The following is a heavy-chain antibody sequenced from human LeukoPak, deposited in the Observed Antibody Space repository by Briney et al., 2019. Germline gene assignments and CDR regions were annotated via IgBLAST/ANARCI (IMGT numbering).Heavy chain of an antibody. D-gene: IGHD2-8*02. J-gene: IGHJ5*02. Sequence: SETLSLTCTVSGGSISSYYWSWIRQPPGKGLEWIGYIYYSGSTNYNPSLKSRVTISVDTSKNQFSLKLSSVTAADTAVYYCARSLSGLFNWFDPWGQGTLVTVSS. V-gene: IGHV4-59*01. CDR2: IYYSGST. CDR3: ARSLSGLFNWFDP. CDR1: GGSISSYY.